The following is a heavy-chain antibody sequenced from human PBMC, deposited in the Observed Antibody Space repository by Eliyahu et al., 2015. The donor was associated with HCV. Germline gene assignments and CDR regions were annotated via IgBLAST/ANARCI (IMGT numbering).Heavy chain of an antibody. Sequence: EVQLVQSGAEMKKPGESLKISCKGSGYTFARYWIAWVRQIPGRGLEWMGITYPGDSETRYSPSFQGQVTISADKSINTAYLQWSSLKASDSAMYYCARGEMDEPFDYWGQGTLVTVSS. CDR2: TYPGDSET. J-gene: IGHJ4*02. D-gene: IGHD5-24*01. V-gene: IGHV5-51*01. CDR3: ARGEMDEPFDY. CDR1: GYTFARYW.